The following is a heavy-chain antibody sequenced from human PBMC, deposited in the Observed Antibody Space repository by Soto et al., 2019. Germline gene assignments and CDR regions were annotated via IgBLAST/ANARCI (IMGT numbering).Heavy chain of an antibody. V-gene: IGHV4-31*03. CDR1: VGSSSSVGNY. CDR3: AREPLT. Sequence: KLQESAPGLVNPYQTLSLPCLVFVGSSSSVGNYCSWIRQPPGKGLRWIGYSYYSGSTYYNPSLKSRVTIAVDTSKNPFSLKLRSVTAADTAVYYCAREPLTWGQGTLVTVSS. CDR2: SYYSGST. J-gene: IGHJ4*02.